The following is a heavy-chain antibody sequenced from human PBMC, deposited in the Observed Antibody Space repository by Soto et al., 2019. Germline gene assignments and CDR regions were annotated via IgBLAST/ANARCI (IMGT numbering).Heavy chain of an antibody. CDR1: GGSFTGYY. V-gene: IGHV4-34*01. CDR3: ANEYYNFWSVYYRGHYCDY. D-gene: IGHD3-3*01. CDR2: INHSGST. J-gene: IGHJ4*02. Sequence: ASETQSLTCAVYGGSFTGYYWSWIRQSPGKGLEWIGEINHSGSTNYNPSLKCRVTISVDTSKSQFFLKLSFVTAADTAFYYCANEYYNFWSVYYRGHYCDYWGQGTPVAVSS.